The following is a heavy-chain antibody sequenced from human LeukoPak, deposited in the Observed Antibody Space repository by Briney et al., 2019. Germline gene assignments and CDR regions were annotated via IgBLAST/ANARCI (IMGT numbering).Heavy chain of an antibody. CDR2: INPRGGST. J-gene: IGHJ4*02. Sequence: GASVKVSCKASGYTSTHYYQNWVRQAPGQGLEWMGIINPRGGSTRYVQRFQDRVTMTRDTSTSTVYMELSSLRSEDTAVYYCARDPRTPSFYYDNNGGTYYFDYWGQGTLVTVSS. V-gene: IGHV1-46*03. D-gene: IGHD3-22*01. CDR3: ARDPRTPSFYYDNNGGTYYFDY. CDR1: GYTSTHYY.